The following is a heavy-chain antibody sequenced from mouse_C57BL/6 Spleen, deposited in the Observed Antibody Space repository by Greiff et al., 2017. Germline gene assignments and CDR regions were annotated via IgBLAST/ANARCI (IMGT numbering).Heavy chain of an antibody. CDR2: ISYSGST. Sequence: EVKLQESGPGMVKPSQSLSLTCTVTGYSITSGYDWHWIRHFPGNKLEWMGYISYSGSTNYNPSLKSRISITHDTSKNHFFLKLNSVTTEDTATYYCARDYGRGWFAYWGQGTLVTVSA. CDR3: ARDYGRGWFAY. J-gene: IGHJ3*01. CDR1: GYSITSGYD. D-gene: IGHD1-1*01. V-gene: IGHV3-1*01.